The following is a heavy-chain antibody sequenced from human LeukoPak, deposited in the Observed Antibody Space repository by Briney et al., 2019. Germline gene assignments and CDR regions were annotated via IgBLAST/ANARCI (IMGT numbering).Heavy chain of an antibody. CDR2: ISSSGSTI. D-gene: IGHD2-15*01. CDR3: AREEVGYCSGGSCPEIIDY. Sequence: PGGSLRLSCAASGFTFSDYYMSWIRQAPGKGLEWVSYISSSGSTIYYADSVKGRFTISRDNAKNSLYLQMNSLRAEDTAVYYCAREEVGYCSGGSCPEIIDYWGQGTLVTVSS. J-gene: IGHJ4*02. V-gene: IGHV3-11*04. CDR1: GFTFSDYY.